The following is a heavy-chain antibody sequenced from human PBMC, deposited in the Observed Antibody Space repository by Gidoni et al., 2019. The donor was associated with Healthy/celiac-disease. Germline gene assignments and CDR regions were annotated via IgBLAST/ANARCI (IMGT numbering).Heavy chain of an antibody. Sequence: EVQLVESGGGLVQPGRSLRLSCAASDFTFDDYAMHWVRHAPGKGLEWGSGISRKSGSIGYADAVKGRFTISRDNAKNSLYLQMNSLRAEDTALYYCAKGGIADGYYFDYWGQGTLVTVSS. J-gene: IGHJ4*02. V-gene: IGHV3-9*01. CDR3: AKGGIADGYYFDY. CDR1: DFTFDDYA. CDR2: ISRKSGSI. D-gene: IGHD6-13*01.